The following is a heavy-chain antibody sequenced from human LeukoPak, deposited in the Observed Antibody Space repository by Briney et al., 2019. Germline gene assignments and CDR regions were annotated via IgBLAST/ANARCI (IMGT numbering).Heavy chain of an antibody. D-gene: IGHD6-13*01. J-gene: IGHJ4*02. CDR2: IYASGTT. CDR1: GGSFSGYY. V-gene: IGHV4-34*10. CDR3: ATYTPGRWLDF. Sequence: SETLSLTCAVYGGSFSGYYWSWIRQPPGKGLEWIGNIYASGTTYYNASLRSRVTISVDTSKNQFSLRLTSVTAADTAIYYCATYTPGRWLDFWGQGTLVAVSS.